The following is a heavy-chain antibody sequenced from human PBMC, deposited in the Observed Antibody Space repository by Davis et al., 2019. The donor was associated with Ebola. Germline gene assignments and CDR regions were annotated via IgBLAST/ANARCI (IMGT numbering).Heavy chain of an antibody. CDR1: GFTFSSYS. V-gene: IGHV3-21*01. CDR2: ISSSSSYI. J-gene: IGHJ6*02. CDR3: AREEGITMVQGVIEAYYYYYGMDV. D-gene: IGHD3-10*01. Sequence: GESLKISCAASGFTFSSYSMNWVRQAPGKGLEWVSSISSSSSYIYYADSVKGRFTISRDNAKNSLYLQMNSLRAEDTAVYYCAREEGITMVQGVIEAYYYYYGMDVWGQGTTVTVSS.